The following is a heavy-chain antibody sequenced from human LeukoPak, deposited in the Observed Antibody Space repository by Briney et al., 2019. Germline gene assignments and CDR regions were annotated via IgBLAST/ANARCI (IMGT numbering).Heavy chain of an antibody. Sequence: PGGSLRLSCAASGFTFCSYSVNWVRQASGKGLEGVSYISSSSSTIYYADSVKSRFTISRDNGQHSLYAQLNSKRGGDTAVLYCAREYGHRNMVRGVKLLDYSYYYMDVWGKGTTVTVSS. D-gene: IGHD3-10*01. CDR2: ISSSSSTI. V-gene: IGHV3-48*01. CDR1: GFTFCSYS. CDR3: AREYGHRNMVRGVKLLDYSYYYMDV. J-gene: IGHJ6*03.